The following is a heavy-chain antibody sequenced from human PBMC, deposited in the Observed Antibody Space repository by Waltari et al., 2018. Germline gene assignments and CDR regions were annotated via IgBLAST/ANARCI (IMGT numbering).Heavy chain of an antibody. Sequence: QVQLQESGPGLVKPSETLSLTCTVPGGPISSHYWTWIRQPPGKGLEWIGYIYYSGSTNYNPSLKSRVTISVDTSKNQFSLKLSSVTAADTAVYYCARSMVRGVRFDYWGQGTLVTVSS. CDR1: GGPISSHY. D-gene: IGHD3-10*01. CDR2: IYYSGST. J-gene: IGHJ4*02. V-gene: IGHV4-59*11. CDR3: ARSMVRGVRFDY.